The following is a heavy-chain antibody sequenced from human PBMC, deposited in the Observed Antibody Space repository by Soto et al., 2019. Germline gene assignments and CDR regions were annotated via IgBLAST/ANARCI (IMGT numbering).Heavy chain of an antibody. Sequence: SETLSLTCTVSGGSISSSSYYWGWIRQPPGKGLEWIGSIYYSGSTYYNPSLKSRVTISVDTSKNQFSLKLSSVTAADTAVYYCARRVSNWNDEGYYYYYMDVWGKGTTVTVSS. CDR3: ARRVSNWNDEGYYYYYMDV. D-gene: IGHD1-1*01. CDR1: GGSISSSSYY. CDR2: IYYSGST. V-gene: IGHV4-39*01. J-gene: IGHJ6*03.